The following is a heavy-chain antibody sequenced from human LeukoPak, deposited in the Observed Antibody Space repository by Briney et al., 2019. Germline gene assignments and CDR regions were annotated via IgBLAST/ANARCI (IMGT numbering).Heavy chain of an antibody. CDR1: GYSFTSYW. Sequence: GGALKISCKGSGYSFTSYWIGWVRQLPGKGLEWMGIIYPGDSDTRYSPSFQGQVTISADKSIRTAYLQWSSLKASDTAMYYCARRVVVGVDPWGQGTLVTVSS. CDR2: IYPGDSDT. J-gene: IGHJ5*02. D-gene: IGHD2-2*01. CDR3: ARRVVVGVDP. V-gene: IGHV5-51*01.